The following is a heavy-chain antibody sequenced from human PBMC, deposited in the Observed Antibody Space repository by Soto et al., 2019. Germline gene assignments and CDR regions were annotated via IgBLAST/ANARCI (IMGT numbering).Heavy chain of an antibody. D-gene: IGHD3-22*01. Sequence: QLQLQESGSGLVKPSQTLSLTCAVSGGSISSGGYSWNWIRQAPGKGLEWIGYIYHTGSAYYNPSLKSRVTISVDSSENQCSRKLSSVTAEDTAIYYCATATPYFFDNSGYPTGPHFAFDIWGQGTKVTVSS. CDR2: IYHTGSA. CDR3: ATATPYFFDNSGYPTGPHFAFDI. J-gene: IGHJ3*02. CDR1: GGSISSGGYS. V-gene: IGHV4-30-2*01.